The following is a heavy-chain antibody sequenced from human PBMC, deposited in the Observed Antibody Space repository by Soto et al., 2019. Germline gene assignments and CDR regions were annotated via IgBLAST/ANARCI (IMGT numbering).Heavy chain of an antibody. V-gene: IGHV3-21*02. D-gene: IGHD1-26*01. J-gene: IGHJ2*01. CDR1: GLTFSSYS. CDR3: GREMVGAGGVDL. CDR2: ISTSSSYI. Sequence: EVQLVESGGGLVKPGGSLRLSCAASGLTFSSYSMTWVRQAPGNGLEWVSSISTSSSYIYYADSVKGRFTISRDNAKNSLFLQRNGLRVEDTDGYYFGREMVGAGGVDLWGHGTLVTVSS.